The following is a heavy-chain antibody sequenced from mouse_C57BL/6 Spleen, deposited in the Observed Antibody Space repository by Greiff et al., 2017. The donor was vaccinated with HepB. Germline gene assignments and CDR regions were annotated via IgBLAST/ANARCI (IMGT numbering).Heavy chain of an antibody. CDR2: INPNNGGT. CDR1: GYTFTDYN. V-gene: IGHV1-18*01. Sequence: VQLQQSGPELVKPGASVKIPCKASGYTFTDYNMDWVKQSHGKSLEWIGDINPNNGGTIYNQKFKGKATLTVDKSSSTAYMELRSLTSEDTAVYYCARDGSGYDGYFDYWGQGTTLTVSS. D-gene: IGHD2-2*01. J-gene: IGHJ2*01. CDR3: ARDGSGYDGYFDY.